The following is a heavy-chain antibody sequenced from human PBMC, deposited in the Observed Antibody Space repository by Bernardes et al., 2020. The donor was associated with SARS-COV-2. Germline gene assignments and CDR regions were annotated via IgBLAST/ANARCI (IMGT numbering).Heavy chain of an antibody. CDR3: ARDRGWNWDY. CDR1: GFTFSDYY. Sequence: ASVKVSCKASGFTFSDYYMHWMRQAPGQGLEWMGWISPDGGAAGYAQKFQGRVTMTRDTSITTAYMELSSLTSDDTAVYYCARDRGWNWDYWGQGALVTVSS. J-gene: IGHJ4*02. D-gene: IGHD1-1*01. CDR2: ISPDGGAA. V-gene: IGHV1-2*02.